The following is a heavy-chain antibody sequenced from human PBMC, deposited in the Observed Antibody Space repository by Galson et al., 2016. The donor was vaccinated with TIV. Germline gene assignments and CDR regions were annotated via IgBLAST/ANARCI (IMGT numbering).Heavy chain of an antibody. CDR1: GGIFRTNA. Sequence: SVKVSCKASGGIFRTNAISWVRQAPGQGLEWMGGIFAIFGIANYAQKFQGIVTLTADESTSTAYMELSSLSSEDTAVYYCARNSGYSVTGYFDFWGQGTLVTVSS. CDR2: IFAIFGIA. D-gene: IGHD5/OR15-5a*01. CDR3: ARNSGYSVTGYFDF. J-gene: IGHJ4*02. V-gene: IGHV1-69*13.